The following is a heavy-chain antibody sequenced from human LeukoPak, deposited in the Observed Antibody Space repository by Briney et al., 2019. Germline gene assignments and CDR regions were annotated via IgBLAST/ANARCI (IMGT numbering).Heavy chain of an antibody. Sequence: PSETLSLTCTVSGYSISSGYYWGWIRQPPGKGLEWIGSIYHSGSTYYNPSLKSRVTMSVDTSKNQFSLKLSSVTAADTAVYYCAREYGDYRYYFDYWGQGTLVTVSS. CDR2: IYHSGST. CDR1: GYSISSGYY. V-gene: IGHV4-38-2*02. J-gene: IGHJ4*02. CDR3: AREYGDYRYYFDY. D-gene: IGHD4-17*01.